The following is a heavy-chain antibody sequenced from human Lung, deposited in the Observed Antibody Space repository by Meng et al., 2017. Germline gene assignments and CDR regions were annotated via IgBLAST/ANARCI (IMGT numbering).Heavy chain of an antibody. J-gene: IGHJ4*02. CDR1: GGSVSDYY. D-gene: IGHD4-11*01. CDR3: ARGPTTMAHDFDY. V-gene: IGHV4-34*01. CDR2: INHSGST. Sequence: QVQLQQWGGGLLEPSETLSLTCVVSGGSVSDYYWSWIRQPPGKGLEWIGEINHSGSTNYNPSLESRATISVDTSQNNLSLKLSSVTAADSAVYYCARGPTTMAHDFDYWGQGTLVTVSS.